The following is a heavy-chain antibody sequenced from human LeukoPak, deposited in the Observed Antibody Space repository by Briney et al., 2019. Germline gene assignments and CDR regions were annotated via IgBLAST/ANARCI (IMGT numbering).Heavy chain of an antibody. J-gene: IGHJ3*02. V-gene: IGHV3-66*01. CDR3: ARINYRAFSI. Sequence: SGGSLRLSCVASAFTVSTNHMIWVRQAPGKGLEWVSLIYGDGSTHYADSVKGRVTISRDDSKNTVFLQMYSLRAEDTALYYCARINYRAFSIWGQGTMVTVSS. CDR1: AFTVSTNH. CDR2: IYGDGST. D-gene: IGHD4-11*01.